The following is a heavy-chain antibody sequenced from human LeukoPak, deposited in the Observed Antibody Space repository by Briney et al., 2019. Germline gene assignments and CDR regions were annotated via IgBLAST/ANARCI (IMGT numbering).Heavy chain of an antibody. Sequence: PGGSLRLSCAASGFTFSSYSMIWVRQAPGKGLEWVSSISSSSSYIFYADSVKGRFTISRDNAKNSLYLQLNSLRVEDTAVYYCARPWGYDSSGYFAWPFDYWAREPWSPSPQ. CDR1: GFTFSSYS. J-gene: IGHJ4*02. V-gene: IGHV3-21*01. D-gene: IGHD3-22*01. CDR3: ARPWGYDSSGYFAWPFDY. CDR2: ISSSSSYI.